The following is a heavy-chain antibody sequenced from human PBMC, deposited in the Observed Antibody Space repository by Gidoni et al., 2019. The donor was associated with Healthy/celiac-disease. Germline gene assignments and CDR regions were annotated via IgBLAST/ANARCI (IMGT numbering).Heavy chain of an antibody. CDR2: ISSSSSYI. D-gene: IGHD2-21*02. J-gene: IGHJ4*02. CDR3: ARDRDCGGDCYYDY. Sequence: EVQLVESGGGLVKPGGSLRLSWAASGCTFSSYSMNWVRQAPGKGLEWVSSISSSSSYIYYADSVKGRFTISRDNAKNSLYLQMNSLRAEDTAVYYCARDRDCGGDCYYDYWGQGTLVTVSS. V-gene: IGHV3-21*01. CDR1: GCTFSSYS.